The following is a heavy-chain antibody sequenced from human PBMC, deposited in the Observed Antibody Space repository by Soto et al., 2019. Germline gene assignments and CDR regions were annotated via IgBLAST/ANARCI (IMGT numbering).Heavy chain of an antibody. CDR2: LTHDGGRA. D-gene: IGHD2-21*01. J-gene: IGHJ4*02. V-gene: IGHV3-30*05. Sequence: QVQLVQSGGGVVQPGRTLRLSCAAAGFSLTAFGMQWVRQPPGKGLQWVARLTHDGGRAFYADSVKGRFTVSRDTSKNPLYLQMNSLSPEGPAIYYCASIAYCWGQGTLVTVSS. CDR1: GFSLTAFG. CDR3: ASIAYC.